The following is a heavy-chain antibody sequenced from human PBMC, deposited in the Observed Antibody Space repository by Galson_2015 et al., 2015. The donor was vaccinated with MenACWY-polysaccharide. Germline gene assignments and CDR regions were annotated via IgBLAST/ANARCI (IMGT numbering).Heavy chain of an antibody. CDR3: AKNTSQAAGSAPYYYGLDV. Sequence: PLRLWCAVSEITFNTYAMTWVRQAPGKGLEWVATLSGSGFSIHHADSVTGRLTIYRDNSKHTVFLLMNNLKAADTAVYYCAKNTSQAAGSAPYYYGLDVWGLGTTVTVSS. J-gene: IGHJ6*02. V-gene: IGHV3-23*01. D-gene: IGHD6-13*01. CDR2: LSGSGFSI. CDR1: EITFNTYA.